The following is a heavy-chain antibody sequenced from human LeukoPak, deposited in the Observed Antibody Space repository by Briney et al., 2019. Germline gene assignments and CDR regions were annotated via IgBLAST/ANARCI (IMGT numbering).Heavy chain of an antibody. J-gene: IGHJ3*02. Sequence: PGGSLRLSCAASGFTFSSYSMNWVRQAPGKGLDWVSSISYGSSYIYYADSVKGRFTISRDDAKNSLYLQMNSLRAEDTAVYYCARHNDGFRFASDIWGQGTLVTVSS. CDR3: ARHNDGFRFASDI. D-gene: IGHD3-10*01. V-gene: IGHV3-21*01. CDR2: ISYGSSYI. CDR1: GFTFSSYS.